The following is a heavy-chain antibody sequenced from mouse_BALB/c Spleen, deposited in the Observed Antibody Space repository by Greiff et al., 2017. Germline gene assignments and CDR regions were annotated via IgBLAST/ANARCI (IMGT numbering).Heavy chain of an antibody. Sequence: VKLMESGPGLVAPSQSLSITCTVSGFSLTDYGVSWIRQPPGKGLEWLGVIWGGGSTYYNSALKSRLSISKDNSKSQVFLKMNSLQTDDTGMYGGSAHVTISYVYEVCFVYWGQGTLVTVSA. D-gene: IGHD3-1*01. V-gene: IGHV2-6-5*01. CDR3: SAHVTISYVYEVCFVY. CDR2: IWGGGST. CDR1: GFSLTDYG. J-gene: IGHJ3*01.